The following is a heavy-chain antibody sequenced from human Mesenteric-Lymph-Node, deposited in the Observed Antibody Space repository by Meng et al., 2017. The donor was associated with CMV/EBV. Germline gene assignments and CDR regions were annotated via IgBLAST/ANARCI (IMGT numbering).Heavy chain of an antibody. V-gene: IGHV4-34*01. Sequence: SETLSLTCAVYGGSFSGYYWSWIRQPPGKGLEWIGEINHSGSTNYNPSLKSRVTISVDTSKNQFSLKLSSVTAADTAVYYCARRMRFLEYFYGMDVWGQGTTVTVSS. CDR3: ARRMRFLEYFYGMDV. D-gene: IGHD3-3*01. CDR1: GGSFSGYY. J-gene: IGHJ6*02. CDR2: INHSGST.